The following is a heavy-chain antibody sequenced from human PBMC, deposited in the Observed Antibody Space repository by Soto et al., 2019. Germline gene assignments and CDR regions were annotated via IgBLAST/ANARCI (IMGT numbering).Heavy chain of an antibody. CDR3: ARDRDFFWGSLDS. V-gene: IGHV3-66*01. CDR2: IYRYDDDKE. D-gene: IGHD3-16*01. CDR1: GFTVSDND. Sequence: EVQVVESGGGSVQPGGSLRLAWEASGFTVSDNDMNWVRQAPGRGLEWVALIYRYDDDKEYYTDSVKGRFTISRDTSTNTVFLQMNSLRAEDTAIYYCARDRDFFWGSLDSWGQGTLVTVSS. J-gene: IGHJ4*02.